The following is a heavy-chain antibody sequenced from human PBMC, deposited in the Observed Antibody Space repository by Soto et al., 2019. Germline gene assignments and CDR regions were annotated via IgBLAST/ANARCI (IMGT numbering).Heavy chain of an antibody. CDR1: GFSFSNYE. V-gene: IGHV3-48*03. Sequence: GGSLRLSCAASGFSFSNYEMIWVRQAPGKGLEWVSYISGSGYTIHYADSVKGRFTISRDNAKNSLYLQMSSLRAEDTAIYYCARVSQSFIEYFQHWGQGTMVTVS. J-gene: IGHJ1*01. CDR3: ARVSQSFIEYFQH. CDR2: ISGSGYTI. D-gene: IGHD3-16*02.